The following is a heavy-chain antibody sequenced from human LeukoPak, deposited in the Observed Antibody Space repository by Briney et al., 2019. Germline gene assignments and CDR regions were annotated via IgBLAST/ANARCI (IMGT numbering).Heavy chain of an antibody. Sequence: PSETLSLTCTVSGGSISSYYWSWIRQPAGKGLEWIGRIYTSGSTNYNPSLKSRVTMSVDTSKNQFSLKLSSVTAADTAVYYCARDWSVGVRGATVYWGQGTLVTVSS. J-gene: IGHJ4*02. CDR3: ARDWSVGVRGATVY. D-gene: IGHD3-10*01. CDR1: GGSISSYY. V-gene: IGHV4-4*07. CDR2: IYTSGST.